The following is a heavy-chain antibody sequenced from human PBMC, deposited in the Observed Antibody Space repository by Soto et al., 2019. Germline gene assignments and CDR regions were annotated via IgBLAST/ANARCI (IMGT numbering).Heavy chain of an antibody. CDR1: GFTFSSYA. CDR3: ARDGGSYWGSGYYFDY. Sequence: QVQLVESGGGVVQPGRSLRLSCAASGFTFSSYAMHWVRQAPGKGLEWVAVISYDGSNKYYADSVKGRFTISRDNSKNTLYLQMNSLRAEDTAVYYCARDGGSYWGSGYYFDYCGQGTLVTVSS. J-gene: IGHJ4*02. D-gene: IGHD1-26*01. V-gene: IGHV3-30-3*01. CDR2: ISYDGSNK.